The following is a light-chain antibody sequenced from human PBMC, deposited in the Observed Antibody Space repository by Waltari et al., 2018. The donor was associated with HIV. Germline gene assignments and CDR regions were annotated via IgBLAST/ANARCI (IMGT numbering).Light chain of an antibody. CDR2: LECGVFY. CDR1: SGHSSNI. Sequence: QPVLTQPSSASASLGSSVKLTCTLPSGHSSNIIEWHQQQPGKAPRYLMKLECGVFYNKGSGVPERFSGSSSGADRYLTISNLQFEDEADYYCETWDSSTWVFGGGTKLTVL. V-gene: IGLV4-60*02. CDR3: ETWDSSTWV. J-gene: IGLJ3*02.